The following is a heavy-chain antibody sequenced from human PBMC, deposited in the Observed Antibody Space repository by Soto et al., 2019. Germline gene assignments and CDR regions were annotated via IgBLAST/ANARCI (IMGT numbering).Heavy chain of an antibody. V-gene: IGHV4-4*02. D-gene: IGHD3-10*01. CDR3: ARVEFGRFGVN. CDR1: GGSLSSNTLW. Sequence: SETRSLTCAVSGGSLSSNTLWWSWVRQPPVKGLDWIGDMHPTGNANYNTSLRSPGVLSADTSNSQCSLKVTSVSAAATAVYYCARVEFGRFGVNWGQGTLVAISS. CDR2: MHPTGNA. J-gene: IGHJ4*01.